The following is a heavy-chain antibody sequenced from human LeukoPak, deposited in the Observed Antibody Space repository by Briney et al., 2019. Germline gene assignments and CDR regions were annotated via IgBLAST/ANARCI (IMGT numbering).Heavy chain of an antibody. CDR2: INPNSGGT. D-gene: IGHD4-17*01. Sequence: RQAPGQGLEWMGWINPNSGGTNYAQKFQGWVTMTRDTSISTAYMELSRLRSDDTAVYYCARVGDDYGDYHFDYWGQGTLVTVSS. J-gene: IGHJ4*02. CDR3: ARVGDDYGDYHFDY. V-gene: IGHV1-2*04.